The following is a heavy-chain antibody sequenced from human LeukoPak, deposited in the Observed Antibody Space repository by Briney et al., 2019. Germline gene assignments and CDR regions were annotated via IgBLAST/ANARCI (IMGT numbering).Heavy chain of an antibody. CDR3: ARDPSIAVAGMGPDDAFDI. V-gene: IGHV4-34*01. CDR1: GGSFSGYY. J-gene: IGHJ3*02. D-gene: IGHD6-19*01. CDR2: INHSGST. Sequence: SETLSLTCAVYGGSFSGYYWSWIRQPPGKGLEWIGEINHSGSTNYNPSLKSRVTISVDTSKNQFSLKLSSVTAADTAVYYCARDPSIAVAGMGPDDAFDIWGQGTMVTVSS.